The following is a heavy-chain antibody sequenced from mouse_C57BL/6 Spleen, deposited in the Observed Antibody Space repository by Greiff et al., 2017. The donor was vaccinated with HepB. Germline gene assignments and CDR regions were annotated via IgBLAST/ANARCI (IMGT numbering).Heavy chain of an antibody. J-gene: IGHJ3*01. CDR1: GYAFSSSW. V-gene: IGHV1-82*01. CDR3: ARSDYEAWFAY. D-gene: IGHD2-4*01. Sequence: VQLQQSGPELVKPGASVKISCKASGYAFSSSWMNWVKQRPGKGLEWIGRIYPGDGDTNYNGKFKGKATLTADKSSSTAYMQLSSLTSEDSAVYVCARSDYEAWFAYWGQRTLVTVSA. CDR2: IYPGDGDT.